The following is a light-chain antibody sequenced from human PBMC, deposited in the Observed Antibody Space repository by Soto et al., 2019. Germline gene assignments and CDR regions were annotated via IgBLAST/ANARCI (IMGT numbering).Light chain of an antibody. J-gene: IGKJ1*01. CDR3: QHYNSYSEA. V-gene: IGKV1-5*03. CDR2: KAS. CDR1: QTISSW. Sequence: QMTQSPSTLSGSVGDRVTITCRASQTISSWLAWYQQKPGKAPKLLIYKASTLKSGVPSRFSGSGSGTEFTLTISSLQPDDFATDYCQHYNSYSEAFGQGTKVDIK.